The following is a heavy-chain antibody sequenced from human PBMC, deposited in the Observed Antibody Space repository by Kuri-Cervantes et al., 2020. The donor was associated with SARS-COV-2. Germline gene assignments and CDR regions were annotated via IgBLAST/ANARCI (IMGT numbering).Heavy chain of an antibody. Sequence: GESLKISCAASGFTFSSYWMSWVRQAPGKGLEWVANIKQDGSEKYYVDSVKGRFTISRDNAKNSLYLQMNSLRSEDTAVYYCARDLGYSSGWEGLRGMDVWGQGTTVTVSS. J-gene: IGHJ6*02. CDR2: IKQDGSEK. D-gene: IGHD6-19*01. CDR1: GFTFSSYW. CDR3: ARDLGYSSGWEGLRGMDV. V-gene: IGHV3-7*03.